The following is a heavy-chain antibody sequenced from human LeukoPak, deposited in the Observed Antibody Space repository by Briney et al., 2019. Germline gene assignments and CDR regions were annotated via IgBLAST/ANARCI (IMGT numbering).Heavy chain of an antibody. CDR3: ARRLGVVIIRYFDH. D-gene: IGHD3-3*01. J-gene: IGHJ4*02. CDR2: INHSGST. CDR1: GGSLSGST. V-gene: IGHV4-34*01. Sequence: ETLAPHRPAYGGSLSGSTWRWLPHPPRHRLQCIGEINHSGSTNYNPSLKSRVTISVDTSNHQFSLKLSSVTAADTAVYYCARRLGVVIIRYFDHWGQGTLVSVSS.